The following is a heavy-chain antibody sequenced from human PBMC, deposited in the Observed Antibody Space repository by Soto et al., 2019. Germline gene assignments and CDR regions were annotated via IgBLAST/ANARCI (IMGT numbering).Heavy chain of an antibody. D-gene: IGHD4-17*01. V-gene: IGHV4-34*01. CDR1: GGSFSGYY. CDR2: INHSGST. J-gene: IGHJ4*02. Sequence: QVQLQQWGAGLLKPSETLSLTCAVYGGSFSGYYWSWIRQPPGKGLEWIGEINHSGSTNYNPSLKSRVNISVDTSKNQFSLKLSSVTAADTAVYYCARGNYGGNYPPGYWGQGTLVTVSS. CDR3: ARGNYGGNYPPGY.